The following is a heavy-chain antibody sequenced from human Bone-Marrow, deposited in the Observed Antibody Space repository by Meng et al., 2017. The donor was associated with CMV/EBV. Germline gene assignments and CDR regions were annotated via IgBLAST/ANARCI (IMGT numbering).Heavy chain of an antibody. CDR2: IIPIFGTA. Sequence: SVKVSCKASGGTFSSYAISWVRQAPGQGLEWMGGIIPIFGTANYAQKFQGRVTITTDESTSTAYMELSSLRSEDTAVYYCAKVKEYSSSVFDYWGQGTLVTVSS. CDR3: AKVKEYSSSVFDY. J-gene: IGHJ4*02. V-gene: IGHV1-69*05. D-gene: IGHD6-6*01. CDR1: GGTFSSYA.